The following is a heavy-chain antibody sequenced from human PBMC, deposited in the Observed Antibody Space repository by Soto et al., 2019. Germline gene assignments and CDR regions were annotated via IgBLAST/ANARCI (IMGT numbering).Heavy chain of an antibody. CDR3: ARERGISGWYAGGWFDP. CDR2: ISSSSSNK. D-gene: IGHD6-19*01. J-gene: IGHJ5*02. Sequence: EVQLVESGGGLVKPGGSLRLSCAASGFTFSSYSMNWVRQAPGKGLEWVSCISSSSSNKYYADSVKGRFTISRDNAKNSLYLQMNSLRAEDTAVYYCARERGISGWYAGGWFDPWGQGTLVTVSS. CDR1: GFTFSSYS. V-gene: IGHV3-21*01.